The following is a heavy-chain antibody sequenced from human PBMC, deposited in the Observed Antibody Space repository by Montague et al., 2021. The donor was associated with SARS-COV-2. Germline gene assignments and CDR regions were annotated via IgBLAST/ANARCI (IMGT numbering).Heavy chain of an antibody. CDR1: GGSSKW. Sequence: SETLSLTCAVSGGSSKWWSWVRQPQATGLEWIGNIYHSGSTNNNPSLKIRITISVDKSKNQFSLTLSSVTAADTAVYFCARMYYHILTGYYYLDYWGQGTLVTVSS. CDR3: ARMYYHILTGYYYLDY. V-gene: IGHV4-4*02. CDR2: IYHSGST. D-gene: IGHD3-9*01. J-gene: IGHJ4*02.